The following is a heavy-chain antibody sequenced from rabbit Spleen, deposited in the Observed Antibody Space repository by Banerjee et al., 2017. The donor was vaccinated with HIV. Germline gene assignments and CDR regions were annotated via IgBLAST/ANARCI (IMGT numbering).Heavy chain of an antibody. CDR3: ARAFGPAADSEM. D-gene: IGHD3-1*01. Sequence: QSLEESGGDLVKPGASLTLTCTASGFSLSSSYYMSWVRQAPGKGLEWIGYIYTGTDNTWYASWAKGRFTISKTSSTTVTLQMTSLTAADTATYFCARAFGPAADSEMWGPCTLVTVS. CDR2: IYTGTDNT. V-gene: IGHV1S40*01. J-gene: IGHJ4*01. CDR1: GFSLSSSYY.